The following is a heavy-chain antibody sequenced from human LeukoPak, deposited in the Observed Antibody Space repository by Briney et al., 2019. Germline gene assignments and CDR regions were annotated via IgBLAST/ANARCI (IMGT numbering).Heavy chain of an antibody. CDR3: TRDAGTYNWLDP. V-gene: IGHV3-73*01. D-gene: IGHD1-26*01. CDR1: GFTFSDCS. Sequence: GGSLRLSCAASGFTFSDCSIHWVRQASGKGLEWVGLIDKKTKNYETAYAASVRGRFTISRDDSQNTAYLQMYSLETEDTALYYCTRDAGTYNWLDPWGQGTLVSVS. CDR2: IDKKTKNYET. J-gene: IGHJ5*02.